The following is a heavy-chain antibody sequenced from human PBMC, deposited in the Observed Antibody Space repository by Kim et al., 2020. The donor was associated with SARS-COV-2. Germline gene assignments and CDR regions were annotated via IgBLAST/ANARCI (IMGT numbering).Heavy chain of an antibody. J-gene: IGHJ6*02. D-gene: IGHD6-13*01. V-gene: IGHV4-59*08. CDR1: GGSISSYY. CDR2: IYYSGST. CDR3: ASVSSSWYGGGYYYYGMDV. Sequence: SETLSLTCTVSGGSISSYYWSWIRQPPGKGLEWIGYIYYSGSTNYNPSLKSRVTISVDTSKNQFSLKLNSVTAADTAVYYCASVSSSWYGGGYYYYGMDVWGQGTTVTVSS.